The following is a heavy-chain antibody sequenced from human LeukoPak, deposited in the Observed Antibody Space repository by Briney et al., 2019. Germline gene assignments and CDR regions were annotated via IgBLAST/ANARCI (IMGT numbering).Heavy chain of an antibody. V-gene: IGHV3-23*01. Sequence: PGGSLRLPCAASGFTFSSYAMSWVRQAPGKGLEWVSAFSGSGNSTYYADSVKGRFTISRDNSKNTLYLQVNSLRAEDTAVYYCAKDLYDSSSYIQFYFDCWGQGTLVTVSS. D-gene: IGHD3-22*01. CDR1: GFTFSSYA. J-gene: IGHJ4*02. CDR3: AKDLYDSSSYIQFYFDC. CDR2: FSGSGNST.